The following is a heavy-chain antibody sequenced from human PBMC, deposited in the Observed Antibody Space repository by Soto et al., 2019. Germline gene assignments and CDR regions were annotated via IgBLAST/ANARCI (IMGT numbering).Heavy chain of an antibody. V-gene: IGHV1-18*01. J-gene: IGHJ4*02. D-gene: IGHD5-18*01. CDR2: ISAYNGNT. CDR3: ARDGVGRGYSYGYPDY. Sequence: ASVKVSCKASGYTFTSYGISWVRQAPGQGLEWMGWISAYNGNTNYAQKLQGRVTMTTDTSTSTAYMELRSLRSDDTAVYYCARDGVGRGYSYGYPDYWGQGTLVTVPS. CDR1: GYTFTSYG.